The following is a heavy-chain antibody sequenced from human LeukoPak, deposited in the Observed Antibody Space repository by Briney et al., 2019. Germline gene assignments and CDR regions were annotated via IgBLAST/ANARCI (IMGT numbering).Heavy chain of an antibody. V-gene: IGHV4-59*01. CDR1: GGSISSYY. Sequence: SETLSLTCTVSGGSISSYYWSWIRQPPGKGLEWIGYIYYSGSTNYNPSLKSRVTISVDTSKNQFSLKLSSVTAADTAVYYCARAGGSWSYNWFDPWGQGTLVTVSS. CDR3: ARAGGSWSYNWFDP. J-gene: IGHJ5*02. CDR2: IYYSGST. D-gene: IGHD6-13*01.